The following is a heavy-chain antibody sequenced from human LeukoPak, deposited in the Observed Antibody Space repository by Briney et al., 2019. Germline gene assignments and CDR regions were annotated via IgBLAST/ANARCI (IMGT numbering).Heavy chain of an antibody. J-gene: IGHJ6*03. CDR1: GYSISSGYY. CDR3: ARATRGRPGYYYYYMDV. Sequence: PSETLSLTCTVSGYSISSGYYWGWIRQPPGKGLEWIGSIYHSGSTYYNPSLKSRVTISVDTSKNQFSLKLSSVTAADTAVYYCARATRGRPGYYYYYMDVWGKGTTVTVSS. D-gene: IGHD3-10*01. V-gene: IGHV4-38-2*02. CDR2: IYHSGST.